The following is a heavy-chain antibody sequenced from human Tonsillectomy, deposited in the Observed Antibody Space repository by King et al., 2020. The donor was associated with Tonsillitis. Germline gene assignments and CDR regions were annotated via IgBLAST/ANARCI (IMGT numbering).Heavy chain of an antibody. V-gene: IGHV3-23*04. Sequence: EVQLVESGGGLVQPGGSLRLSCAASGFTFSSYAMSWVRQAPGKGLEWVSAISGSGGSTYYADSVKGRFTISRDNSKNTLYLQMNSLRAEDTAVYYCAKTLPDYGDYYYYGMDVWGQGTTVTVSS. D-gene: IGHD4-17*01. J-gene: IGHJ6*02. CDR1: GFTFSSYA. CDR2: ISGSGGST. CDR3: AKTLPDYGDYYYYGMDV.